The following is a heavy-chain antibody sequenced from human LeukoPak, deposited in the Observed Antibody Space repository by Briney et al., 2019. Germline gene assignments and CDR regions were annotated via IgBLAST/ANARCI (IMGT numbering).Heavy chain of an antibody. V-gene: IGHV4-59*01. Sequence: SETLSLTCTVSGGSISSYYWSWIRQPPGKGLEWIRYIYYSGSTNYNPSLKSRVTISVDTSKNQFSLKLTSVTAADTAVYYCARAGSSAYLIDYWGQGTLVTVSS. CDR3: ARAGSSAYLIDY. CDR1: GGSISSYY. D-gene: IGHD3-22*01. J-gene: IGHJ4*02. CDR2: IYYSGST.